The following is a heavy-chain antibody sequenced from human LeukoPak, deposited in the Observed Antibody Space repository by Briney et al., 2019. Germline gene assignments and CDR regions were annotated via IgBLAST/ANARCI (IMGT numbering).Heavy chain of an antibody. Sequence: PGGSLRLSCAASGFTFSTYVMHGVRQAPGKGLEWVAVISSDEKNKYYADSVKGRFTISRDNANNSLSLQMNSLRAEDTAIYYCARGHSGYSYVFDYWAQGTLVTVSS. V-gene: IGHV3-30*04. D-gene: IGHD5-18*01. CDR3: ARGHSGYSYVFDY. CDR1: GFTFSTYV. CDR2: ISSDEKNK. J-gene: IGHJ4*02.